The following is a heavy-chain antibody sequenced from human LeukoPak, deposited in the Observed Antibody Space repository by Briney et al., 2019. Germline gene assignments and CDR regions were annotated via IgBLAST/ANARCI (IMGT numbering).Heavy chain of an antibody. J-gene: IGHJ4*02. CDR3: ARDEGSAYPFDY. Sequence: SETLSLTCTVSGGSISSSSYYWGWIRQPPGKGLEWIGSIYYSGSTYYNPSLKSRVTISVDTSKNQFSLNLNSVTAADTAVYFCARDEGSAYPFDYWGQGTLVTVSP. V-gene: IGHV4-39*07. CDR2: IYYSGST. CDR1: GGSISSSSYY. D-gene: IGHD3-22*01.